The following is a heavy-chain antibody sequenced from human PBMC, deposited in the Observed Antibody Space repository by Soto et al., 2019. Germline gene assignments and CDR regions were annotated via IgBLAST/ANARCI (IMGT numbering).Heavy chain of an antibody. J-gene: IGHJ4*02. V-gene: IGHV4-59*01. Sequence: SETLSLTCNVSGGCISGYYWSWIRQAPGKGLQWIGYIFHTGSTSYNPSLRSRGTRSVDTSKTQFSLNMNSVTAADTAVYYCAKVRGYASGWRYFDYWGQGTLVTVSS. CDR2: IFHTGST. D-gene: IGHD5-12*01. CDR1: GGCISGYY. CDR3: AKVRGYASGWRYFDY.